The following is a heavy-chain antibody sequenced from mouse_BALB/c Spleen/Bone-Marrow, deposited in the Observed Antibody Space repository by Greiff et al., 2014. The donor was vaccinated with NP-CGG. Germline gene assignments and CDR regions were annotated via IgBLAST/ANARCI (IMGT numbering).Heavy chain of an antibody. CDR1: GYAFSSYW. V-gene: IGHV1-80*01. J-gene: IGHJ3*01. CDR3: ARTSNLAWFAY. CDR2: IYPGDGDT. Sequence: QVQLQQSGAELVRPGSSVKISCKASGYAFSSYWMNWVKQRPGQGLEWIGQIYPGDGDTNYNGKFKGKATLTADKSSSTAYMQLSSLTSEDSAVYFCARTSNLAWFAYWGQGTLVTVSA. D-gene: IGHD2-5*01.